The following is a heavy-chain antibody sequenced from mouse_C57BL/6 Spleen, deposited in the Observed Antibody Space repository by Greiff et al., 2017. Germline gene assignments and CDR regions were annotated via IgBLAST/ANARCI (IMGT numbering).Heavy chain of an antibody. Sequence: VQLQQSGAELVRPGASVTLSCKASGYTFTDYEMHWVKQTPVPGLEWIGAIDPETGGTAYNQKFKGKAILTADKSSSTAYMELRSLTSEDSAVYYCTRYDYAFAYWGQGTPLTVSS. J-gene: IGHJ2*01. CDR1: GYTFTDYE. D-gene: IGHD2-4*01. V-gene: IGHV1-15*01. CDR3: TRYDYAFAY. CDR2: IDPETGGT.